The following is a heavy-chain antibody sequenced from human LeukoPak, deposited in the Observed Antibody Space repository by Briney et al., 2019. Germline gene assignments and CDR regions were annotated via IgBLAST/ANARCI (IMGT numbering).Heavy chain of an antibody. CDR1: GFIFDDYF. J-gene: IGHJ3*02. CDR2: ISSSGSTV. D-gene: IGHD3-3*01. V-gene: IGHV3-11*01. Sequence: NTGGSLRLSCAASGFIFDDYFMSWIRQPPGKGLEWVSDISSSGSTVDYADSVKGRFTVSRDNTKNSLSLQMNSLRAEDTAVYYCARAHWSIFGVVQNAFDIWGQGTMVTVSS. CDR3: ARAHWSIFGVVQNAFDI.